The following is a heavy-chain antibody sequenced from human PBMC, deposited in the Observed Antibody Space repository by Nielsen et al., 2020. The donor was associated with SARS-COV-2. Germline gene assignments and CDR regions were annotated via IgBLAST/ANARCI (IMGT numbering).Heavy chain of an antibody. CDR3: ARVRPYYFDH. V-gene: IGHV4-61*02. CDR2: FYPSGST. CDR1: GGSIGSGNYF. Sequence: SETLSLTCTVSGGSIGSGNYFWNWLRQPAGKGLEWIGRFYPSGSTIYNPSLKSRVTISVDTSKNQFSLNLTSVTAADTAVYYCARVRPYYFDHWGQGTLVTVS. J-gene: IGHJ4*02.